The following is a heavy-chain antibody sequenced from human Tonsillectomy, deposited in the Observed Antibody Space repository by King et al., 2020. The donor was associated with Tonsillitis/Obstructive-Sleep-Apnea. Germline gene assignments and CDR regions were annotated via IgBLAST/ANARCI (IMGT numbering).Heavy chain of an antibody. CDR1: GGSISRSSYY. Sequence: LQLQVSGPGLVKPSETLSLTCTVSGGSISRSSYYWGWIRQPPGKGLEWIGSIYYSGNTYYNPSLKSRVTISVDTSKNQFSLKLSSVTAADTAVYYCARHGPGVSRSPFDYWGQGTLVTVSS. D-gene: IGHD3-16*02. V-gene: IGHV4-39*01. J-gene: IGHJ4*02. CDR3: ARHGPGVSRSPFDY. CDR2: IYYSGNT.